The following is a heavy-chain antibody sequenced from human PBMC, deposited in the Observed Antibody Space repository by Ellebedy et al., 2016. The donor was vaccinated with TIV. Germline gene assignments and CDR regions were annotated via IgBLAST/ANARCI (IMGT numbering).Heavy chain of an antibody. J-gene: IGHJ6*02. CDR2: IYPSDSDT. CDR3: ARWSLAHVMDV. CDR1: GYSFTSYW. V-gene: IGHV5-51*01. Sequence: PGGSLRLSCKGSGYSFTSYWISLVRQMPGKGLEWMGIIYPSDSDTRYSPSFQGQVTISADKSISTAYLQWSSLKASDTAMYYCARWSLAHVMDVWGQGTTVTVSS.